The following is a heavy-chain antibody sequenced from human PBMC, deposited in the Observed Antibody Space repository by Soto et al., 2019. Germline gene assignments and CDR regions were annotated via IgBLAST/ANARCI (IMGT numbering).Heavy chain of an antibody. J-gene: IGHJ6*02. CDR2: ISYDGSNK. CDR1: GFTFSSYG. D-gene: IGHD2-2*01. V-gene: IGHV3-30*18. Sequence: GGSLRLSCAASGFTFSSYGMHWVRQAPGKGLEWVAVISYDGSNKYYADSVKGRFTISRDNSKNTLYLQMNSLRAEDTAVYYCAKDLGDIVVVPAAMDYYGMDVWGQGTTVTVSS. CDR3: AKDLGDIVVVPAAMDYYGMDV.